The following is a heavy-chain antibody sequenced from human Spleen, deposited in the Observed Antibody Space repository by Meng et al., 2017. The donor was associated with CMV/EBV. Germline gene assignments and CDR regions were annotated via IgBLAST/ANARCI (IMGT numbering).Heavy chain of an antibody. J-gene: IGHJ4*02. CDR1: GGSISSSSYY. CDR2: IYYSGST. CDR3: ARGWRYGSGSYQFDY. D-gene: IGHD3-10*01. Sequence: SETLSLTCTVSGGSISSSSYYWGWIRQPPGKGLEWIGYIYYSGSTNYNPSLKSRVTISVDTSKNQFSLKLSSVTAADTAVYYCARGWRYGSGSYQFDYWGQGTLVTVSS. V-gene: IGHV4-61*05.